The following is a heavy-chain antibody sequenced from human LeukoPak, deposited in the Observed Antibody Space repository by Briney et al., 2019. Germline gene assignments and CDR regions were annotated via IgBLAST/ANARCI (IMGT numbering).Heavy chain of an antibody. J-gene: IGHJ4*02. V-gene: IGHV4-61*02. D-gene: IGHD4-23*01. Sequence: SETLSLTCTVSGGSISSGSYYWSWIRQPAGKGLEWIGRIYTSGSTNHNPSLKSRVTISVDTSKNQFSLKLSSVTAADTAVYYCARDYGGNSDYWGQGTLVTVSS. CDR1: GGSISSGSYY. CDR3: ARDYGGNSDY. CDR2: IYTSGST.